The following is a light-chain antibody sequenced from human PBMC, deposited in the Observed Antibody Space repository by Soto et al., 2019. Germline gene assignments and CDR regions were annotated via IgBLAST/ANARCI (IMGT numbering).Light chain of an antibody. V-gene: IGLV2-8*01. CDR2: EVS. J-gene: IGLJ3*02. CDR3: SSYAGSNSVGV. Sequence: QSALTQPPSASGSPGQSVTISCTGTINDVGGYNYVSWYQQLPGKAPKLMIYEVSKRPSGVPDRFSGSKSGNTASLTVSGLQAEDEADYYCSSYAGSNSVGVFGGGT. CDR1: INDVGGYNY.